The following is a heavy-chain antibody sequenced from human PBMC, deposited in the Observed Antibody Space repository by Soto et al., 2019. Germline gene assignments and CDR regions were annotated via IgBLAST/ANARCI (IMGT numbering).Heavy chain of an antibody. CDR2: ISYDGSNK. CDR1: GFTFSSYG. D-gene: IGHD2-8*01. J-gene: IGHJ2*01. Sequence: QVQLVESGGGVVQPGRSLRLSCAASGFTFSSYGMHWVRQAPGKGLEWVAVISYDGSNKYYADSVKGRFTISRDNSKNTLYLQMNSLRAEDTAVYYCAKEGVLSPQKHWYFDLWGRGTLVTVSS. V-gene: IGHV3-30*18. CDR3: AKEGVLSPQKHWYFDL.